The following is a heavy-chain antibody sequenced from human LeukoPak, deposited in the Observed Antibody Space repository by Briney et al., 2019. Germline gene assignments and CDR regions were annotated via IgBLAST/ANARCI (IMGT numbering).Heavy chain of an antibody. Sequence: GGSLSLSCVASGFTFSDHSMMWVRQAPGKGLEWVANIKQDGSDKYYVDSVKGRFTISRDNAKNSLYLQMNTLRAEDTAVYYCARGEGLGTTNGGYYFAYWGQGSLVIVSS. CDR1: GFTFSDHS. CDR3: ARGEGLGTTNGGYYFAY. D-gene: IGHD1-26*01. J-gene: IGHJ4*02. CDR2: IKQDGSDK. V-gene: IGHV3-7*01.